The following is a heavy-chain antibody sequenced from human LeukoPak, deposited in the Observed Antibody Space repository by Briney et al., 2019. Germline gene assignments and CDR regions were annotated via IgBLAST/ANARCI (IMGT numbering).Heavy chain of an antibody. V-gene: IGHV1-46*01. CDR2: INPSGGST. Sequence: ASVKVSCKASGYTFTSYYMHWVRQAPGQGLEWMGIINPSGGSTSYAQKFQGRVTMTRHTSTSTVYMELSSLRSEDTAVYYCARAREGSGYDWRAFDIWGQGTMVTVSS. D-gene: IGHD5-12*01. J-gene: IGHJ3*02. CDR3: ARAREGSGYDWRAFDI. CDR1: GYTFTSYY.